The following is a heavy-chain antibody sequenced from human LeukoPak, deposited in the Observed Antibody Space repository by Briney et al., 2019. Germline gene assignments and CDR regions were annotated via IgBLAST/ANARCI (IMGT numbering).Heavy chain of an antibody. CDR2: IYYSGST. J-gene: IGHJ4*02. CDR1: GGSISRYY. Sequence: SETLCLTCTVSGGSISRYYWSWIRQPPGKRLEWIGYIYYSGSTNYNPSLKSRVTISVDTSRNQFSLKLSSVTAADTAVYYCARHSYYYDNSGYYYLDYWGQGTLVTVSS. V-gene: IGHV4-59*08. D-gene: IGHD3-22*01. CDR3: ARHSYYYDNSGYYYLDY.